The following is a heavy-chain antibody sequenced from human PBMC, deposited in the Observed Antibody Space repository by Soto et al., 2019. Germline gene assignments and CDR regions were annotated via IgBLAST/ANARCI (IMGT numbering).Heavy chain of an antibody. CDR1: GFTFDDYA. CDR3: AKAGPYSSHHTFDY. CDR2: ISWNSGSI. D-gene: IGHD6-13*01. Sequence: EVQLVESGGGLVQPGRSLRLSCAASGFTFDDYAMHWVRQAPGKGLEWVSGISWNSGSIGYADSVKGRFTISRDNAKNSLYLQMNSLRAEDTALYYCAKAGPYSSHHTFDYWGQGTLVTVSS. J-gene: IGHJ4*02. V-gene: IGHV3-9*01.